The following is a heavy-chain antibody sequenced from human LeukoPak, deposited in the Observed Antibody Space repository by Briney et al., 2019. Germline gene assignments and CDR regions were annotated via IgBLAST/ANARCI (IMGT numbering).Heavy chain of an antibody. D-gene: IGHD6-19*01. Sequence: SETLSLTCAVYGGSFSGYYWSWIRQPPGKGLEWIGEINHGGSTNYNPSLKSRVTISVDTSKNQLSLKLTSVTAADTAVYYCARGMAVAGRGNWFDPWGQGTLVTVSS. CDR3: ARGMAVAGRGNWFDP. V-gene: IGHV4-34*01. J-gene: IGHJ5*02. CDR2: INHGGST. CDR1: GGSFSGYY.